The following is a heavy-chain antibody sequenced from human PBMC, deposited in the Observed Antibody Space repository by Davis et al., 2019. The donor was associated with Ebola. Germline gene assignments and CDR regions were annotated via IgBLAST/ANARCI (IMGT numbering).Heavy chain of an antibody. CDR1: GGTFSSYA. CDR2: MNPNSGNT. Sequence: ASVKVSCKASGGTFSSYAISWVRQATGQGLEWMGWMNPNSGNTGYAQKFQGRVTMTRDTSTSTVYMELSSLRSEDTAVYYCASQRRGAFDIWGQGTMVTVSS. J-gene: IGHJ3*02. CDR3: ASQRRGAFDI. V-gene: IGHV1-8*02. D-gene: IGHD3-10*01.